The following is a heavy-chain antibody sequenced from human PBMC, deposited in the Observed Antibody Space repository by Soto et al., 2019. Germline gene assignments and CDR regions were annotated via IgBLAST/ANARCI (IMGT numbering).Heavy chain of an antibody. CDR3: ARVSYYYDSSGEYNWFDP. CDR2: IIPIFGTA. Sequence: SVKVSCKASGGTFSSYAISWVRQAPGQGLEWMGGIIPIFGTANYAQKFQGRVTITADESTSTAYIELSSLRSEDTAVYYCARVSYYYDSSGEYNWFDPWGQGTLVTVSS. CDR1: GGTFSSYA. J-gene: IGHJ5*02. V-gene: IGHV1-69*13. D-gene: IGHD3-22*01.